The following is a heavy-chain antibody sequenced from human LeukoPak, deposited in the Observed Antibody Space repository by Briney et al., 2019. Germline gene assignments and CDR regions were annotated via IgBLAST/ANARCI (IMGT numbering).Heavy chain of an antibody. CDR1: GYIFTSNC. D-gene: IGHD6-19*01. CDR3: ARGRGSGCSTGFDY. Sequence: GESLKISCKGSGYIFTSNCIGWVRQMPGKGLELMGIIYPGDSDTRYSPSFEGQVTMSADKSISTAYLQWSSLGAADTALCYCARGRGSGCSTGFDYWGQGTLVTVSS. V-gene: IGHV5-51*01. CDR2: IYPGDSDT. J-gene: IGHJ4*02.